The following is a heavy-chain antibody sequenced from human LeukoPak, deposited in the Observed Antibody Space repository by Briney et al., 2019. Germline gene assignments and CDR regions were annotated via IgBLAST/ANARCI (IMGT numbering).Heavy chain of an antibody. CDR1: GGSISSSSYY. J-gene: IGHJ4*02. Sequence: SETLSLTCTVSGGSISSSSYYWGWIRQPPGKGLEWIGSIYYSGSTYYNPSLKSRVAISVDTSKNQFSLKLSSVTAADTAVYYCARDRGAYDSPRWRYFDYWGQGTLVTVSS. CDR2: IYYSGST. CDR3: ARDRGAYDSPRWRYFDY. V-gene: IGHV4-39*07. D-gene: IGHD3-22*01.